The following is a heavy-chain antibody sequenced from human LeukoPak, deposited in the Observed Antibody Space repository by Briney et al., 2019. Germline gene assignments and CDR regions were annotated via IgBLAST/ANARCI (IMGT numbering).Heavy chain of an antibody. CDR2: IIPIFGTA. CDR1: GYTFTGYY. V-gene: IGHV1-69*13. J-gene: IGHJ3*02. Sequence: SVKVSCKASGYTFTGYYMHWVRQAPGQGLEWMGGIIPIFGTANYAQKFQGRVTITADESTSTAYMELSSLGSEDTAVYYCARDRGYYDSSGYYLRPDAFDIWGQGTMVTVSS. D-gene: IGHD3-22*01. CDR3: ARDRGYYDSSGYYLRPDAFDI.